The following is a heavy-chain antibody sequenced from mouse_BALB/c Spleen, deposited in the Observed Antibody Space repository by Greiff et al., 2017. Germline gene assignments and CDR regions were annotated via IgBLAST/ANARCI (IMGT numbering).Heavy chain of an antibody. CDR2: IWGDGST. D-gene: IGHD2-10*01. V-gene: IGHV2-6-7*01. CDR1: GFSLTGYG. J-gene: IGHJ3*01. Sequence: VMLVESGPGLVAPSQSLSITCTVSGFSLTGYGVNWVRQPPGKGLEWLGMIWGDGSTDYNSALKSRLSISKDNSKSQVFLKMNSLQTDDTARYYCARGEGPPYYGILFAYWGQGTLVTVSA. CDR3: ARGEGPPYYGILFAY.